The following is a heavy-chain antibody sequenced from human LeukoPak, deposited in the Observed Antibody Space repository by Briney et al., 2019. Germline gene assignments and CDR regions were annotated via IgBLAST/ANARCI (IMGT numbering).Heavy chain of an antibody. V-gene: IGHV1-3*01. CDR1: GYTFTSYA. CDR3: ARDMVRGVIIRMDASDI. Sequence: ASVKVSCKASGYTFTSYAMHWVRQAPGQRLEWMGWINAGNGNTKYSQKFQGRVTITRDTSASTAYMELSSLRSEDTAVYYCARDMVRGVIIRMDASDIRGQGTMVTVSS. D-gene: IGHD3-10*01. CDR2: INAGNGNT. J-gene: IGHJ3*02.